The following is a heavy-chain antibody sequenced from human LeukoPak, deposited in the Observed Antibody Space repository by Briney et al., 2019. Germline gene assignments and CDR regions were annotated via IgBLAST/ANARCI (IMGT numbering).Heavy chain of an antibody. CDR1: GFPFSNAW. CDR3: TREAVTANGYFDY. Sequence: GGSLTLFCAASGFPFSNAWKLWVRQARGEGLEWVGRIKSKTDGGTTDYAAPVKGRFTISRDDSKNTLYLQMNSLKTEDTAVYYCTREAVTANGYFDYWGQGTLVTVSS. CDR2: IKSKTDGGTT. D-gene: IGHD2-21*02. J-gene: IGHJ4*02. V-gene: IGHV3-15*01.